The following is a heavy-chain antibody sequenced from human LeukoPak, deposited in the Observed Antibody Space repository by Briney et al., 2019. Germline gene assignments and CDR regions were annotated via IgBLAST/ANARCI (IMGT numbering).Heavy chain of an antibody. D-gene: IGHD3-3*01. Sequence: PSETLSLTCTVSGGSISSYYWSWIRQPPGKGLEWIGYIYYSGSTNYNPSLKSRDTISVDTSKNQFSLKLSSVTAADTAVYYCARNGEITIFGVVIDNWFDPWGQGTLVTVSS. CDR3: ARNGEITIFGVVIDNWFDP. CDR1: GGSISSYY. V-gene: IGHV4-59*08. CDR2: IYYSGST. J-gene: IGHJ5*02.